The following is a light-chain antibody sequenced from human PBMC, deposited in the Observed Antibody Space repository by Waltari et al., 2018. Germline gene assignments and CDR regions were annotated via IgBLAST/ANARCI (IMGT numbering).Light chain of an antibody. CDR1: QSVSDS. CDR2: DAS. J-gene: IGKJ3*01. Sequence: EIVLTQSPATLSLSPGERATLSCRASQSVSDSLDWYQHKPGQAPRLLVYDASNRATGVPARFSDSGSGTHFTLTISSLEPADFAVYYCQHRSGPFGPGTKVDFK. CDR3: QHRSGP. V-gene: IGKV3-11*01.